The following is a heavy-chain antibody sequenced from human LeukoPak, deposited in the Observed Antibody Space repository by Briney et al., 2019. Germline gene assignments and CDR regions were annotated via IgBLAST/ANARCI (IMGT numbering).Heavy chain of an antibody. CDR3: VRGVGVSRFNYLNP. D-gene: IGHD1-7*01. V-gene: IGHV3-33*01. J-gene: IGHJ5*02. Sequence: GGSLRLSCAASGFTFSSFGMHWVRQAPGKGLEWVAVIWYDASNKYYVDSVKGRFTISRDNSKNTLYLQMNSLRDDDTAVYYCVRGVGVSRFNYLNPWGQGTLVIVSS. CDR2: IWYDASNK. CDR1: GFTFSSFG.